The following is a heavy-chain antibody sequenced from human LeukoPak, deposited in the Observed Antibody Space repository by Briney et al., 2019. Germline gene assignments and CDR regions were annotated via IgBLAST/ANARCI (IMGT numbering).Heavy chain of an antibody. CDR1: GYTFTSYG. Sequence: ASVKVSCKASGYTFTSYGISWVRQAPGQGLEWMGWISAYNGNTNYAQKLQGRVTMTTDTSTSTAYMELRSLRSDDTAVYYCARDRLGVYYYDSSGYFDYWGQGTQVTVSS. J-gene: IGHJ4*02. CDR3: ARDRLGVYYYDSSGYFDY. V-gene: IGHV1-18*01. CDR2: ISAYNGNT. D-gene: IGHD3-22*01.